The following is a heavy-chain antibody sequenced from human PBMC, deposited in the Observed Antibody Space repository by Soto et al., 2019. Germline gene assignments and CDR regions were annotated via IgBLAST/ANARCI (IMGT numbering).Heavy chain of an antibody. Sequence: QVQLVESGGGVVQPGGSLRLSCAASGFSFSSYGMHWVRQAPGMGLEWVAVISYDGSTTYYADSMKGRFTISRDNSKNTLYLQMNGLRADDTAVYFCAKTGLYLGDSPNDYWGQGTLVTVSS. CDR1: GFSFSSYG. CDR3: AKTGLYLGDSPNDY. CDR2: ISYDGSTT. J-gene: IGHJ4*02. V-gene: IGHV3-30*18. D-gene: IGHD4-17*01.